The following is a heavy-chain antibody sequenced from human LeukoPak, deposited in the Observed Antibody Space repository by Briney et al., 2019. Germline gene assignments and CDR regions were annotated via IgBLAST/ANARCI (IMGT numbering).Heavy chain of an antibody. J-gene: IGHJ4*02. CDR2: IYYSGST. CDR1: GGSISSSSYY. Sequence: SETLSLTCTVSGGSISSSSYYWGWTRQPPGKGLEWIGSIYYSGSTYYNPSLKSRVTISVDTSKNQFSLKLSSVTAADTAVYYCARHVFRTTVAPNFDYWGQGTLVTVSS. CDR3: ARHVFRTTVAPNFDY. V-gene: IGHV4-39*01. D-gene: IGHD4-23*01.